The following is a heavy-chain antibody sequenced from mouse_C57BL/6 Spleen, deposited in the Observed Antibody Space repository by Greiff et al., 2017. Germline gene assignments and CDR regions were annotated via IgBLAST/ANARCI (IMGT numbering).Heavy chain of an antibody. CDR2: ISYDGSN. Sequence: EVKLQESGPGLVKPSQSLSLTCSVTGYSITSGYYWNWIRQFPGNKLEWMGYISYDGSNNYNPSLKNRISITRDTSKNQFFLKLNSVTTEDTATYYCARGLPPFITTVVARAYWGQGTLVTVSA. D-gene: IGHD1-1*01. V-gene: IGHV3-6*01. CDR3: ARGLPPFITTVVARAY. J-gene: IGHJ3*01. CDR1: GYSITSGYY.